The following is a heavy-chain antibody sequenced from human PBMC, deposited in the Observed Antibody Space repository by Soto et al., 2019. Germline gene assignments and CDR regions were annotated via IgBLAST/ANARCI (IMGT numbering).Heavy chain of an antibody. CDR1: GDTFSTYT. Sequence: SVKVSCKASGDTFSTYTITWMRQAPGQGLEWMGGIIPRSATSNYAQKFQGRVTITADESTNTAYMELRSLRSDDTAVYYCAREYYYGSGPWYRGQGTPVTVSS. V-gene: IGHV1-69*13. D-gene: IGHD3-10*01. CDR3: AREYYYGSGPWY. J-gene: IGHJ4*02. CDR2: IIPRSATS.